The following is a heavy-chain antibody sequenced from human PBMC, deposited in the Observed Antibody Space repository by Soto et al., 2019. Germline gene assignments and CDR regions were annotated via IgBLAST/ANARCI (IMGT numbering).Heavy chain of an antibody. D-gene: IGHD6-25*01. V-gene: IGHV3-73*02. CDR2: IRSKDNKYAT. CDR1: GFTFSGSA. Sequence: EVQLVESGGGLVQPGGSLKLSCAASGFTFSGSAMHWVRQASGKGLEWVGGIRSKDNKYATAYAASVEGRFTISRDDSKNTAFLQMNSLKTEDTAVYYCTRRQEAATLLGMDCWGQGTLVTVSS. J-gene: IGHJ4*02. CDR3: TRRQEAATLLGMDC.